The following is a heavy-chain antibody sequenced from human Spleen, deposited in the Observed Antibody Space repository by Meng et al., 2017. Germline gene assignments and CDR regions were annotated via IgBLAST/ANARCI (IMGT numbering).Heavy chain of an antibody. CDR2: IDTKTGHP. CDR1: GYTFTNYA. CDR3: ARDLHGYYYDSSGVDY. Sequence: ASVKVSCKASGYTFTNYAINWLRQAPGQGLEWMGWIDTKTGHPTYAQGFTGRLVFSLDTSVSTAYLQISSLKAEDTAVYYCARDLHGYYYDSSGVDYWGQGTLVTVSS. V-gene: IGHV7-4-1*02. J-gene: IGHJ4*02. D-gene: IGHD3-22*01.